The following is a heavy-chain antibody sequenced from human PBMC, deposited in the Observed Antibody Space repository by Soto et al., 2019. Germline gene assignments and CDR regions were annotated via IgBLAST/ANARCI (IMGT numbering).Heavy chain of an antibody. CDR3: ARDEARPIAEAGRLFYYYGMDV. CDR1: GGTFSSYA. CDR2: IIPIFGTA. J-gene: IGHJ6*02. Sequence: QVQLVQSGAEVKKPGSSVKVSCKASGGTFSSYAISWVRQAPGQGLEWMGGIIPIFGTANYAQKFQGRVTITADESTSTAYMELSSLRSEDTAVYYCARDEARPIAEAGRLFYYYGMDVWGQGTTVTVSS. V-gene: IGHV1-69*01. D-gene: IGHD6-13*01.